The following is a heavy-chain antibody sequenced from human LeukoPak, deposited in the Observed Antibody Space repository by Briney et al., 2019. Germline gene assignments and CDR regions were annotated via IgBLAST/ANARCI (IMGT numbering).Heavy chain of an antibody. Sequence: SETLSLTCTVSGGSISSYYWSWIRQPPGKGLEWIGYIYYSGSTNYNPSLKSRVTISVDTSKNQFSLKLSSVTAADTAVYYCARDVGSSSSYWFDPWGQGTLVTVSS. CDR2: IYYSGST. CDR3: ARDVGSSSSYWFDP. D-gene: IGHD6-6*01. J-gene: IGHJ5*02. CDR1: GGSISSYY. V-gene: IGHV4-59*01.